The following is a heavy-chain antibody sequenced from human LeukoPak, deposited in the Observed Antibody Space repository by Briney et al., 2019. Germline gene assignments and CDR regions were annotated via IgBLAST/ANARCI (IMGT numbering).Heavy chain of an antibody. Sequence: AASVKVSCKASGYTFTSYYMHWVRQAPGQGLEWMGIINPSGGSTSYAQKFQGRVTMTRDTSTSTVYMELSSLRSEDTAVYYCARDPGLRYFDWLDYYYYMDVWGKGTTVTISS. CDR1: GYTFTSYY. J-gene: IGHJ6*03. CDR3: ARDPGLRYFDWLDYYYYMDV. V-gene: IGHV1-46*01. D-gene: IGHD3-9*01. CDR2: INPSGGST.